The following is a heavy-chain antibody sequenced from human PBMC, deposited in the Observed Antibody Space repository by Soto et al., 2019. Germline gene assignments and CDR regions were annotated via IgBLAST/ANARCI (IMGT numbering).Heavy chain of an antibody. CDR1: GGSISGGVYY. J-gene: IGHJ2*01. CDR2: IFDSGST. CDR3: AREITTLTTDWYFDL. D-gene: IGHD4-17*01. V-gene: IGHV4-30-4*01. Sequence: QVQLQESGPGLVKPSQTLSLTCTVSGGSISGGVYYWSWIRQPPGKGLEWIGYIFDSGSTYYNPSLKSRVTISVDTSKNQFSLRLSSVTAADTAVYYCAREITTLTTDWYFDLWGRGTLVTVSS.